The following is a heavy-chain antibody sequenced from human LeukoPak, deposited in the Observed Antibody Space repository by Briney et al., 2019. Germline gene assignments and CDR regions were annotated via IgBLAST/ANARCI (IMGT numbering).Heavy chain of an antibody. CDR1: GSTFSSYT. Sequence: GGSVRLSCAASGSTFSSYTMTWVRQARGKGLEWVSTIGGSASGTFYADSVKGRFTISRDDSKNTLYLPVNSLRAEDTAVYYCAKGGDGSYYSRADCWGQGTLVTVSS. D-gene: IGHD2-15*01. J-gene: IGHJ4*02. CDR2: IGGSASGT. V-gene: IGHV3-23*01. CDR3: AKGGDGSYYSRADC.